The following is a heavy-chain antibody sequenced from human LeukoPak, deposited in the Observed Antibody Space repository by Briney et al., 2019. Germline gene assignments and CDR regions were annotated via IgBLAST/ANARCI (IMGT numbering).Heavy chain of an antibody. CDR2: INPNSGGT. D-gene: IGHD1-26*01. CDR3: ARGQWSYRHDF. J-gene: IGHJ4*02. Sequence: GASVKVSCKASGYTFTGYYMHWVRQAPGQGLEWMGWINPNSGGTKYAQKFQGRVTMTRDMSISTAYMELRSLRSDDTAVYYCARGQWSYRHDFWGQGTLVTVSS. CDR1: GYTFTGYY. V-gene: IGHV1-2*02.